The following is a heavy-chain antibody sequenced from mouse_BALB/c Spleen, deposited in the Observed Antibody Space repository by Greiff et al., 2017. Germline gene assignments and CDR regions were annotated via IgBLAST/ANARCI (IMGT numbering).Heavy chain of an antibody. Sequence: VQLQQSGAELVRPGVSVKISCKGSGYTFTDYAMHWVTQSHAKSLEWIGVISTYYGDASYNQKFKGKATMTVDKSSSTAYMELARLTSEESAIYYCAGSTMITTGYAMDYWGQGTSVTVSS. V-gene: IGHV1S137*01. J-gene: IGHJ4*01. CDR2: ISTYYGDA. CDR1: GYTFTDYA. CDR3: AGSTMITTGYAMDY. D-gene: IGHD2-4*01.